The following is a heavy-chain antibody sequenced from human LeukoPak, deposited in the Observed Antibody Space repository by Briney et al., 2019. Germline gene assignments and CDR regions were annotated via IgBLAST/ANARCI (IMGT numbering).Heavy chain of an antibody. CDR2: IYTSGST. Sequence: SETLSLTCAVYGGSFSGYYWSWIRQPAGKGLEWVGRIYTSGSTDYNPSLKSRVTISVDTSKNQFSLKLSSVTAADTAVYYCARSSGDPYYYGMDVWGQGTTVTVSS. J-gene: IGHJ6*02. V-gene: IGHV4-59*10. CDR1: GGSFSGYY. CDR3: ARSSGDPYYYGMDV. D-gene: IGHD3-10*01.